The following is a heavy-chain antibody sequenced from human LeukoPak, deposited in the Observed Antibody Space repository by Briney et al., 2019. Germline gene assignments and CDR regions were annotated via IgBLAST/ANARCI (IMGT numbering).Heavy chain of an antibody. CDR3: ARRGDCNIGTCYYFDY. Sequence: PGGSLRLSCAASGFTFSSYGTHWVRQAPGQGLEWVALISYDGSDKYYTDSVTGRFTISRDNSKNTLFLQMNSLRAEDTAVYYCARRGDCNIGTCYYFDYWGQGTQVTASS. CDR2: ISYDGSDK. J-gene: IGHJ4*02. D-gene: IGHD2/OR15-2a*01. CDR1: GFTFSSYG. V-gene: IGHV3-30*03.